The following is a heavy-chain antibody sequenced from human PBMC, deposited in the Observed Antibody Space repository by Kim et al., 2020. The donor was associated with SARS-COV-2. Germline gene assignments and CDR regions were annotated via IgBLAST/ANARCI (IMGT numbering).Heavy chain of an antibody. CDR3: AKYLAGRYYYYGMDV. CDR1: GGTFSSYA. Sequence: SVKVSCKASGGTFSSYAISWVRQAPGQGLEWMGGIIPIFCTANYAQKFQGRVTITADESTSTAYMELSSLRSEDTAVYYCAKYLAGRYYYYGMDVWGQGTTVTVSS. D-gene: IGHD6-19*01. CDR2: IIPIFCTA. V-gene: IGHV1-69*13. J-gene: IGHJ6*02.